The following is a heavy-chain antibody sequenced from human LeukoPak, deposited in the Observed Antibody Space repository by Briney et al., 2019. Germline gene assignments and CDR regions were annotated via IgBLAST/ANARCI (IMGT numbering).Heavy chain of an antibody. V-gene: IGHV4-30-2*01. CDR3: ARAIGYCSSTSCYIRGAFDI. D-gene: IGHD2-2*02. CDR1: GGSFSGYS. J-gene: IGHJ3*02. Sequence: PSETLSLTCAVYGGSFSGYSWSWIRQPPGKGLEWIGYIYHSGSTYYNPSLKSRVTISVDRSKNQFSLKLSSVTAADTAVYYCARAIGYCSSTSCYIRGAFDIWGQGTMVTVSS. CDR2: IYHSGST.